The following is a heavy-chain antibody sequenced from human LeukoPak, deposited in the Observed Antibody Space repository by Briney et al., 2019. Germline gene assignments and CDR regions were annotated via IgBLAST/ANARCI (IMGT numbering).Heavy chain of an antibody. CDR3: ARDSSSSWYYYYIDV. Sequence: GGSLRLSCAASGFTFSSYSMNWVRQAPGKGLEWVSSISSSSSYIYYADSVKGRFTISRDNAKNSLYLQMNSLRAEDTAVYYCARDSSSSWYYYYIDVWGKGTTVTVSS. CDR1: GFTFSSYS. CDR2: ISSSSSYI. J-gene: IGHJ6*03. D-gene: IGHD6-13*01. V-gene: IGHV3-21*01.